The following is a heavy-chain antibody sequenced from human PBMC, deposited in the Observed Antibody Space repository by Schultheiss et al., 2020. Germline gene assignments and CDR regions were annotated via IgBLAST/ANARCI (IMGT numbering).Heavy chain of an antibody. J-gene: IGHJ6*02. CDR1: GFTFSSYA. CDR2: ISYDGSNK. V-gene: IGHV3-30-3*01. Sequence: GGSLRLSCAASGFTFSSYAMHWVRQAPGKGLEWVAVISYDGSNKYYADSVKGRFTISRDNSKNTLYLQMNSLRAEDTAVYYCARGETGRGMDVWGQGTTVTVSS. D-gene: IGHD1-1*01. CDR3: ARGETGRGMDV.